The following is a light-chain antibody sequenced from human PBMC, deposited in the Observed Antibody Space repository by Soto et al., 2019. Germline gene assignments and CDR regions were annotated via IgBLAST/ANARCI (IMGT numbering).Light chain of an antibody. CDR1: QSGSGY. CDR3: QQRSNWPST. Sequence: EIVLTQSPATLSLSPGNRATLSCRASQSGSGYLAWYQQKPGQAPRLLIYDASNKATGIPARFSGSGSGTAFYLTITSLEPEDFAVYYCQQRSNWPSTFGGGTKVEI. J-gene: IGKJ4*01. CDR2: DAS. V-gene: IGKV3-11*01.